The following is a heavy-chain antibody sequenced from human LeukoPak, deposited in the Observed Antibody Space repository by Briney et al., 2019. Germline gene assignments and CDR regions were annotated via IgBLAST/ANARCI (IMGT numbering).Heavy chain of an antibody. V-gene: IGHV4-59*08. CDR2: IYYSGST. CDR1: GGSISSYY. Sequence: SETLSLTCTVSGGSISSYYWSWIRQPPGKGLEWIGYIYYSGSTNYNPSLKSRVTISVDTSKNQFSLKLSSVTAADTAVYYCAGSRRGSGWYYYWGQGTLVTVSS. CDR3: AGSRRGSGWYYY. D-gene: IGHD6-19*01. J-gene: IGHJ4*02.